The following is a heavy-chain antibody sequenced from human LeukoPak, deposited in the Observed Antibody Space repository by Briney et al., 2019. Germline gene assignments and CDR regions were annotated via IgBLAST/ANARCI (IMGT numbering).Heavy chain of an antibody. CDR3: ARDRDDYYGSGSSHY. J-gene: IGHJ4*02. CDR1: GFTFSRYW. D-gene: IGHD3-10*01. Sequence: GGSLRLSCAASGFTFSRYWMSWVRQAPGKGLEWVANIKQDGSEKYYVDSVKGRFTISRDNAKNSLYLQMNSLRAEDTAVYYCARDRDDYYGSGSSHYWGQGTLVPVSS. V-gene: IGHV3-7*01. CDR2: IKQDGSEK.